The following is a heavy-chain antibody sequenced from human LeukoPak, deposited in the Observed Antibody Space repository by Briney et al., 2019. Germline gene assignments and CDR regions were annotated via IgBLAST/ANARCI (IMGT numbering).Heavy chain of an antibody. CDR2: ISSSSSTI. J-gene: IGHJ4*02. CDR3: ARDSTPGYDILTGYRRGPYYFDY. D-gene: IGHD3-9*01. V-gene: IGHV3-48*04. Sequence: GGSLRLSCAASGFTFSSYSMNWVRQAPGKGLEWVSYISSSSSTIYYADSVKGRFTISRDNAKNSLYLQMNSLRAEDTAVYYCARDSTPGYDILTGYRRGPYYFDYWGQGTLVTVSS. CDR1: GFTFSSYS.